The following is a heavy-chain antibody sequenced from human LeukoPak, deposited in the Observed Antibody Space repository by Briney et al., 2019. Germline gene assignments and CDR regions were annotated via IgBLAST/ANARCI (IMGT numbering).Heavy chain of an antibody. J-gene: IGHJ4*02. CDR2: INHSGST. V-gene: IGHV4-34*01. Sequence: SETLSLTCAVYGGSFSGYYWSWIRQPPGKGLEWIGEINHSGSTNYNPSLKSRVTISVDTSKNQFSLKLSSVTAADTAVYYCARGGGLRFLEWLSFPFDSWGQGTLVTVSS. CDR1: GGSFSGYY. D-gene: IGHD3-3*01. CDR3: ARGGGLRFLEWLSFPFDS.